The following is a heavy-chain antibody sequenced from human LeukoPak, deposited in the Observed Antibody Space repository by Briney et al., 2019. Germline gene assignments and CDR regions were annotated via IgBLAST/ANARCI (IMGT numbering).Heavy chain of an antibody. D-gene: IGHD6-13*01. V-gene: IGHV1-69*04. CDR3: ARISAAAAGHFDY. CDR2: IIPLLGTP. Sequence: GASVKVSCKASGGTFISYAINWVRQAPGQGLEWLGRIIPLLGTPDYAQKFQGRVTITADKSTSTAYMELSSLRSEGTAIYYCARISAAAAGHFDYWGQGTLVIVSS. J-gene: IGHJ4*02. CDR1: GGTFISYA.